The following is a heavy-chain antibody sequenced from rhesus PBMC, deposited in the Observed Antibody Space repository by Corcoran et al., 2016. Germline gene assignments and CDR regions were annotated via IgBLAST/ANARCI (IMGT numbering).Heavy chain of an antibody. V-gene: IGHV4-160*01. J-gene: IGHJ4*01. CDR1: GGSISSNY. CDR3: ARDVGSWSPYFDY. CDR2: IRSGGST. Sequence: QVQLQQWGEGLVKPSETLSLTCAVYGGSISSNYWSWIRQPPGKGLEWIGRIRSGGSTNYNPSLKSRVTISIATSKNQFSLKLSSVTAADTAVYYCARDVGSWSPYFDYWGQGVLVTVSS. D-gene: IGHD6-13*01.